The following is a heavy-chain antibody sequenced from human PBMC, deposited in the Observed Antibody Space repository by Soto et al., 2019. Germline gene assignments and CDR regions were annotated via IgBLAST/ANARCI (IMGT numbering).Heavy chain of an antibody. J-gene: IGHJ4*02. V-gene: IGHV3-23*01. D-gene: IGHD2-21*01. CDR2: IIDNGGST. CDR3: AKFRWAPRSSYYFDY. Sequence: LRLSCAASGFTFGSYAMSWVRQAPGKGLEWVSDIIDNGGSTFYADSVKGRFTISRDNPKNTLYLQMNSLRAEDTAVYYCAKFRWAPRSSYYFDYWGQGTLVTVSS. CDR1: GFTFGSYA.